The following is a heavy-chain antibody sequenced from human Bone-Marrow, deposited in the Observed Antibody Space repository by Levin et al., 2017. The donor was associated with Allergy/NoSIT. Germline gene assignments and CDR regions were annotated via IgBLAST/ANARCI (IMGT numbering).Heavy chain of an antibody. Sequence: SQTLSLTCTVSGGSIRSSSYYWGWIRQPPGKGLEWIGSIYYSGSTYYNPSLKSRVTISVDTSKNQFSLKLSSVTAADTAVYYCASLRIGYCSGGSCYSYFDYWGQGTLVTVSS. CDR1: GGSIRSSSYY. CDR2: IYYSGST. D-gene: IGHD2-15*01. V-gene: IGHV4-39*07. CDR3: ASLRIGYCSGGSCYSYFDY. J-gene: IGHJ4*02.